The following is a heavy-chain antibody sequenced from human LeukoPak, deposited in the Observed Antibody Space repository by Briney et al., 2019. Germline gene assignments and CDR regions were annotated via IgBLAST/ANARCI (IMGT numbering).Heavy chain of an antibody. CDR2: IYYSGST. CDR3: ARSVVVVPAASAEFDP. V-gene: IGHV4-59*08. CDR1: GGSICRYH. J-gene: IGHJ5*01. Sequence: SETLSLTCTVSGGSICRYHWRWIPQPPGKGLEWIGYIYYSGSTNYNPSLKSRVTISVDTSKNQFTLKLSSVTAADTAVYYCARSVVVVPAASAEFDPWGQGTLVTVAS. D-gene: IGHD2-2*01.